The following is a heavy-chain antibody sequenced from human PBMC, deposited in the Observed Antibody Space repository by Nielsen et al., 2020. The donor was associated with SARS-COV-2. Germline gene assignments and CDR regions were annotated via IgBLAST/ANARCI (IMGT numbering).Heavy chain of an antibody. CDR3: ARALGVGAMDY. CDR2: IWYDGSNQ. CDR1: GFTFSTYA. J-gene: IGHJ4*02. Sequence: GGSLRLSCAASGFTFSTYAMSWVRQAPGKGLEWVAVIWYDGSNQFYGDSVKGRLTVSRDNSKNTLHLEMNSLRSEDTAVYYCARALGVGAMDYWGQGTLVTVSS. D-gene: IGHD3-3*01. V-gene: IGHV3-33*08.